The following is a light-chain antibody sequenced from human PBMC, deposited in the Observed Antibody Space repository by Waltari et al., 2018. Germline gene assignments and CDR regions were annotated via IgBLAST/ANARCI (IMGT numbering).Light chain of an antibody. Sequence: VLTQSPGPLSLSRGERATLSCRASQRLTKNYLAWYQQKPGQAPRRLIYGASSRAAGIPDRFSGSGSGTDFTLTISRLEPEDFAVYYCQQYGSSIMYTFGQGTKLEIK. CDR1: QRLTKNY. CDR3: QQYGSSIMYT. CDR2: GAS. J-gene: IGKJ2*01. V-gene: IGKV3-20*01.